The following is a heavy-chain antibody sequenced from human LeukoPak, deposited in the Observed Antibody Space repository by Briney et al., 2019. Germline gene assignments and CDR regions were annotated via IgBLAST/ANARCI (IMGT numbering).Heavy chain of an antibody. Sequence: PGGSLRLSCAASGFTFSSYAMHWVRQAPGKGLEWVAVISYDGSNKYYADSVEGRFTISRDSSKNTLYLQMNSLRAEDTAVYYCARHDRIQLWLLLDYWGQGTLVTVSS. CDR2: ISYDGSNK. J-gene: IGHJ4*02. CDR3: ARHDRIQLWLLLDY. V-gene: IGHV3-30*04. D-gene: IGHD5-18*01. CDR1: GFTFSSYA.